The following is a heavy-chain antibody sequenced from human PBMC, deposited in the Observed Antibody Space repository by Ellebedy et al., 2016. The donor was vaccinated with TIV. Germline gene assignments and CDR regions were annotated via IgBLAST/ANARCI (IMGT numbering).Heavy chain of an antibody. D-gene: IGHD3-9*01. CDR3: ARAPGRALTAYYKRDYGMDV. V-gene: IGHV4-34*01. CDR2: INHSGST. Sequence: MPSETLSLTCAVYGGSFSGNYWSWIRQPPGKGLEWNGEINHSGSTNYNPSLKSRVTISVDTSKNQFSLKLSSATAADTAVYYCARAPGRALTAYYKRDYGMDVWGQGTTVIVSS. J-gene: IGHJ6*02. CDR1: GGSFSGNY.